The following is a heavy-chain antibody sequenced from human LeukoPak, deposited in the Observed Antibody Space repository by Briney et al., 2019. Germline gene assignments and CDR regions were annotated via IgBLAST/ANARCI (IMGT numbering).Heavy chain of an antibody. CDR2: ISGGSNNI. Sequence: PGGSLRLSCAASGFTFSSYAMNWVRQAPGKGLEWVSSISGGSNNINYAGSVKGRFTTSRDNSQNTLYLQMNSLRADDTAVYYYAKDQGTAIFGMIIPDWYFDLWGRGTLVTVSS. CDR1: GFTFSSYA. V-gene: IGHV3-23*01. D-gene: IGHD3-3*01. J-gene: IGHJ2*01. CDR3: AKDQGTAIFGMIIPDWYFDL.